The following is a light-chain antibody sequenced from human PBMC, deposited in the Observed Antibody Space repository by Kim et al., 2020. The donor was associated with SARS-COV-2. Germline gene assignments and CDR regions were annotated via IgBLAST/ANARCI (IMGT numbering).Light chain of an antibody. CDR1: NIGSKN. J-gene: IGLJ3*02. CDR2: RDS. V-gene: IGLV3-9*01. Sequence: SYELTQPLSVSVALGQTARITCGGNNIGSKNVHWYQQKPGQAPVLVIYRDSNRPSGIPERFSGSNSWNTATLTISRAQAGDEADYYCQVWDSSTGV. CDR3: QVWDSSTGV.